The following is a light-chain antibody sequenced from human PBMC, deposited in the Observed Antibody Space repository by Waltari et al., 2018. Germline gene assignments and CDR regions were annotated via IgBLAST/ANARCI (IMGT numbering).Light chain of an antibody. V-gene: IGLV3-21*02. CDR3: QVWDSSSDHYV. CDR2: DDR. Sequence: SSVLTQPPSVSVAPGQTARITGGGNNIGSKSVHWYQQKQGRAPGLVVYDDRDRPSGIPWRFSGSNSGNTATLTISRVEDGDEADYYCQVWDSSSDHYVFGTGTKVTVL. J-gene: IGLJ1*01. CDR1: NIGSKS.